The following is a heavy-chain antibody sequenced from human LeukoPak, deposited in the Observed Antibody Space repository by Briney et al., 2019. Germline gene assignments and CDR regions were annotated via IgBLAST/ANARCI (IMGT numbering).Heavy chain of an antibody. Sequence: SETLSLTCTVSGYSISSGYYWGWIRQPPGKGLEWIGSIYHSGSTYYNPSLKSRVTISVDTSKNQFSLKLSSVTAADTAVYYCARDLFLYDSSGWDASDIWGQGTMVTVSS. CDR3: ARDLFLYDSSGWDASDI. CDR2: IYHSGST. D-gene: IGHD3-22*01. J-gene: IGHJ3*02. V-gene: IGHV4-38-2*02. CDR1: GYSISSGYY.